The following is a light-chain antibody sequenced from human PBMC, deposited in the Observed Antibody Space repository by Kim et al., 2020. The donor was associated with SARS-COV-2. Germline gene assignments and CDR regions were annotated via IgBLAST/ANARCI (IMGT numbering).Light chain of an antibody. CDR3: HSRDNSDNHWRV. CDR1: CLRNYP. CDR2: GKN. V-gene: IGLV3-19*01. J-gene: IGLJ3*02. Sequence: GPTGKMTCQGGCLRNYPASWYQQKQGQAPVLVIYGKNNRPSAIPDRFSGSRFGDTAYLTITGAQAEDEADYYCHSRDNSDNHWRVFGGGTQLTVL.